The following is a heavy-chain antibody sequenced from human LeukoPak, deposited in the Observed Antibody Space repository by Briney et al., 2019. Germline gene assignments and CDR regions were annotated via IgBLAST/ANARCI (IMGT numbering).Heavy chain of an antibody. CDR1: GFSFSNYD. CDR3: ARLPEPDTAMVEDFDY. Sequence: GGSLRLPCVVPGFSFSNYDTHWVRQATGKRLEWVSCIETAGDTDYTGSVEGRLTISRDNAKNSLYLQMNSLRAEDTAVYYCARLPEPDTAMVEDFDYWGQGTLVTVSS. D-gene: IGHD5-18*01. J-gene: IGHJ4*02. V-gene: IGHV3-13*01. CDR2: IETAGDT.